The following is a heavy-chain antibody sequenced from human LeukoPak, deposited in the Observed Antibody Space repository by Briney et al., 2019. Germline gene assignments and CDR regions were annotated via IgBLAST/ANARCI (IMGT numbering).Heavy chain of an antibody. Sequence: PSETLSLTCTVSGGSISSYHWSWIRQPPGKGLEWIGYIYNSGSTNYNPSLKSRVTISVDTSKNQFSLKLSSVTAADTAVYYCARRWSGGDYHFDYWGQGTLVTVSS. J-gene: IGHJ4*02. CDR1: GGSISSYH. CDR2: IYNSGST. V-gene: IGHV4-59*01. D-gene: IGHD2-21*02. CDR3: ARRWSGGDYHFDY.